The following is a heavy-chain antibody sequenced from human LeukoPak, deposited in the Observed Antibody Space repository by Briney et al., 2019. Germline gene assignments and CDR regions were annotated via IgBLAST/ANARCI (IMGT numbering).Heavy chain of an antibody. V-gene: IGHV3-23*01. CDR2: ISASGANT. J-gene: IGHJ4*02. CDR1: GFTFSSYA. CDR3: AKDGHTSGWYYFDY. Sequence: GGSLRLSCAASGFTFSSYAMSWVRQAPGRGQEWVSGISASGANTYYADSVKGRFTISRDNSKDTLYLQMNSLRAEDTAVYFCAKDGHTSGWYYFDYWGQGTLVTVSS. D-gene: IGHD6-19*01.